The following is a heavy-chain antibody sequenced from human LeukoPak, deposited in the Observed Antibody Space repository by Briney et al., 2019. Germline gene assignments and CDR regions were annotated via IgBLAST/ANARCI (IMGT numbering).Heavy chain of an antibody. Sequence: HPGGSLRLSCAASGFTFDDYAMHWVRHAPGKGLEWVSGISWNSGSIGYADSVKGRFTISRDNAKNSLYLQMNSLRAEDTALYYCAKDSSGYYGDDAFDIWGQGTMVTVSS. J-gene: IGHJ3*02. CDR1: GFTFDDYA. V-gene: IGHV3-9*01. D-gene: IGHD3-22*01. CDR3: AKDSSGYYGDDAFDI. CDR2: ISWNSGSI.